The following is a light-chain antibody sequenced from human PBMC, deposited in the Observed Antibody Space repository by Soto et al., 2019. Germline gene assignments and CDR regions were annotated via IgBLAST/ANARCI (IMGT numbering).Light chain of an antibody. CDR3: SSYTSSGTGL. Sequence: QSALTQPASVSGSPGQSFTISCTGTSSDVGGYNYVSWYQQHPGKAPKLIIFDVNNRPSGVSNRFSGSKSGNTASLTISGLQTEDEADYYCSSYTSSGTGLLGGGTKVTVL. J-gene: IGLJ2*01. CDR2: DVN. V-gene: IGLV2-14*01. CDR1: SSDVGGYNY.